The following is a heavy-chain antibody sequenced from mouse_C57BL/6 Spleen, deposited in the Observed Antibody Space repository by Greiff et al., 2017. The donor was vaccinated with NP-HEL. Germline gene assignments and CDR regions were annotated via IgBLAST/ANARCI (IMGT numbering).Heavy chain of an antibody. D-gene: IGHD3-3*01. CDR2: IGPEDGET. Sequence: VQLQQSGAELVKPGASVKLSCTASGFNIKDYYMPWVRQRPEKGLEWIGRIGPEDGETKYAPNFQGKATIKEDTSSNTSNLQRSSLTSEDTAVYYCARSRASYAMDYWGQGTSVTVSS. CDR1: GFNIKDYY. CDR3: ARSRASYAMDY. V-gene: IGHV14-2*01. J-gene: IGHJ4*01.